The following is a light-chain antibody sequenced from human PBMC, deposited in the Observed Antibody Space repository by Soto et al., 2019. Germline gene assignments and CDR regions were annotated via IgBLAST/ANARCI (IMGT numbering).Light chain of an antibody. J-gene: IGKJ1*01. Sequence: EILLTQSPVTLSLSPGERATLSCRASQSVSSSYLAWYQQKPGQAPRLLVYGASSRATGIPDRFSGSGSGTDFTLTISRLEPEDFAVYYCQQYGSSRTFGQGTKV. V-gene: IGKV3-20*01. CDR2: GAS. CDR3: QQYGSSRT. CDR1: QSVSSSY.